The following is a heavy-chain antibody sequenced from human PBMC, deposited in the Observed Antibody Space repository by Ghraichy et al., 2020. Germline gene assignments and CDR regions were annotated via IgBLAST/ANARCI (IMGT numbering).Heavy chain of an antibody. V-gene: IGHV3-11*06. CDR2: ISSSSSYT. CDR1: GFTFSDYY. D-gene: IGHD6-13*01. CDR3: AKSRGIAAARDY. J-gene: IGHJ4*02. Sequence: GGSLRLSCAASGFTFSDYYMSWIRQAPGAGLEWVSYISSSSSYTNYADSVKGRFTISRDNAKNSLYLQMNSLRAEDTAVYYCAKSRGIAAARDYWGQGTLVTVSS.